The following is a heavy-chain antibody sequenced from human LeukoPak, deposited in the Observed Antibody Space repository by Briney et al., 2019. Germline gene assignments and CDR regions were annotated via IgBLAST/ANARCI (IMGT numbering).Heavy chain of an antibody. V-gene: IGHV4-4*09. Sequence: PSETLSLTCTVSGVSISSYYWSWIRQPPGEGLEWIGYIYSTSGTTNYNPSLRSRVTITVDTSKSQLSLRLSSVTAADTAVYYCARGHYSNYRAYYYYMDVWGKGTTVTVSS. J-gene: IGHJ6*03. CDR1: GVSISSYY. CDR2: IYSTSGTT. D-gene: IGHD4-11*01. CDR3: ARGHYSNYRAYYYYMDV.